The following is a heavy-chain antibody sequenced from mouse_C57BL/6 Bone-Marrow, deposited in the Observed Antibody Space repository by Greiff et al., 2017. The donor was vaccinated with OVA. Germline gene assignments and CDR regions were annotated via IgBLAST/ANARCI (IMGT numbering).Heavy chain of an antibody. V-gene: IGHV2-2*01. J-gene: IGHJ1*03. CDR2: IWSGGST. Sequence: QVQLKQSGPGLVQPSQSLSITCTVSGFSLTSYGVHWVRQSPGKGLEWLGVIWSGGSTDYNAAFISRLSISKDNSKSQVFFKMNSLQADDTAIYYCASGYDGYLYWYFDVWGTGTTVTVSS. CDR1: GFSLTSYG. D-gene: IGHD2-3*01. CDR3: ASGYDGYLYWYFDV.